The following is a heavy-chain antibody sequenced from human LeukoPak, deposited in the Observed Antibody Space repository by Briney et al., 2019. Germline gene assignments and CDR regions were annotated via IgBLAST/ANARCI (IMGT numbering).Heavy chain of an antibody. CDR2: FHPEDGEA. J-gene: IGHJ4*02. D-gene: IGHD3-3*02. CDR3: STGSFHFDQ. CDR1: GYTLTEVS. V-gene: IGHV1-24*01. Sequence: ASVKVSCKVSGYTLTEVSMHWVRQAPGKGLEWMAGFHPEDGEAIYAQRLQGRVTLTEDTSSDTAYMELSSLRSEDMAVYYCSTGSFHFDQWGQGTLVTVSS.